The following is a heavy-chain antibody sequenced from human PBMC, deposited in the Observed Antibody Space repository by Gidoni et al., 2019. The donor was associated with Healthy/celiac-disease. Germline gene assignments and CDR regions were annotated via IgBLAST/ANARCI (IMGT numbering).Heavy chain of an antibody. CDR2: IYYSGST. Sequence: QVQLPDSGPGLLKPSETLSLPCTVSGGSISSYYWSWIRQPPGKGVEWIGYIYYSGSTNYNPSLKSRVNISVDTSKNQFSMKRSSVTAADTAVYYCARGGSGTLPYWGQGTLVTVSS. CDR3: ARGGSGTLPY. D-gene: IGHD3-10*01. CDR1: GGSISSYY. V-gene: IGHV4-59*01. J-gene: IGHJ4*02.